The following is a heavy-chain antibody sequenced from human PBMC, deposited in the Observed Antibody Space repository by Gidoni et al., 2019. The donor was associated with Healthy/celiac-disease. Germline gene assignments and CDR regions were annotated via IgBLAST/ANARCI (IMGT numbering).Heavy chain of an antibody. Sequence: EVPQLESGGGWVQQGGSLRLSCAASGFTFSSYAMSGVRQAPGKGLEWVSAIRGSGGSTYYADSVKGRFTISRDNSKNTLYLQMNSLRAEDTAVYYCAKYPLGGGVTTLFDYWGQGTLVTVSS. J-gene: IGHJ4*02. D-gene: IGHD2-21*02. CDR1: GFTFSSYA. CDR2: IRGSGGST. CDR3: AKYPLGGGVTTLFDY. V-gene: IGHV3-23*01.